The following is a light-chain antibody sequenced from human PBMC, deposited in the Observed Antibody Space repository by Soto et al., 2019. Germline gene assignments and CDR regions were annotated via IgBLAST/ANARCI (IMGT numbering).Light chain of an antibody. V-gene: IGLV2-14*01. CDR1: SCDVGGYNY. CDR2: EIS. Sequence: QSVLTQPASVSGSPGQSVTISCTGTSCDVGGYNYVSWYQQHPGKAPKLMIYEISNRPSGVSNRFSGSKSGTSASLAITGLQAEDEADYYCRSYTSSMSAVVFGGGTKVTVL. CDR3: RSYTSSMSAVV. J-gene: IGLJ2*01.